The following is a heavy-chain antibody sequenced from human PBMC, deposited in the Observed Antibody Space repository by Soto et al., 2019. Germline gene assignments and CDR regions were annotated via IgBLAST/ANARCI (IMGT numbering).Heavy chain of an antibody. D-gene: IGHD5-18*01. CDR2: IDPSDSYT. Sequence: PGESLKISCKGSGYSFTSYWISWVRQMPGKGLEWMGRIDPSDSYTNYSPYFQGHVTISADKSISTTYLQWSSLKASDTAMYYCATHYTFDSYGLRGSWFDPWGQGTLVTVSS. CDR3: ATHYTFDSYGLRGSWFDP. J-gene: IGHJ5*02. CDR1: GYSFTSYW. V-gene: IGHV5-10-1*01.